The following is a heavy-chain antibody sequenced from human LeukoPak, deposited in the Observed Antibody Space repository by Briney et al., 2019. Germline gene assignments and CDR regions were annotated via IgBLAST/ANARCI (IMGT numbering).Heavy chain of an antibody. CDR2: ISSSSYI. CDR1: GFTFSSYS. CDR3: ARDYCGGDCPFDY. J-gene: IGHJ4*02. D-gene: IGHD2-21*02. V-gene: IGHV3-21*01. Sequence: GGSLRLSCAASGFTFSSYSMNWVRQAPGKGLEWVSSISSSSYIYYADSVKGRFTISRDNAKNSLYLQMNSLRAEDTAVYYCARDYCGGDCPFDYWGQGTLVTVSS.